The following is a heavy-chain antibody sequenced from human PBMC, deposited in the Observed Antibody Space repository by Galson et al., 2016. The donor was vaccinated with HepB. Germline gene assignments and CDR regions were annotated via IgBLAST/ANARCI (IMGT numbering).Heavy chain of an antibody. CDR1: GFVFSNFG. J-gene: IGHJ4*02. CDR2: INPRRTT. D-gene: IGHD1-1*01. CDR3: AKERLVRRIFDH. Sequence: SLRLSCAASGFVFSNFGLSWVRQAPGKGLEWVASINPRRTTYYSDSVQGRFTISRNNTNKTLYLQMNGLRAEETAIYYCAKERLVRRIFDHWGQGTLLPVSS. V-gene: IGHV3-23*01.